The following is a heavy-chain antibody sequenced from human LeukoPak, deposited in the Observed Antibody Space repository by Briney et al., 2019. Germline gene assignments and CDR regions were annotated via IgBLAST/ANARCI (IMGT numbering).Heavy chain of an antibody. V-gene: IGHV4-31*03. D-gene: IGHD6-13*01. Sequence: PSETLSLTCTVSGGSISSGGYYWSWIRQHPGKGLEWIGYIYYSGSTYYNPSLKSRVTISVDTSKNQFSLKLSSVTAADTAVYYCARGYSSSWYPYYFDYWGQGTLVTVSS. CDR2: IYYSGST. CDR3: ARGYSSSWYPYYFDY. CDR1: GGSISSGGYY. J-gene: IGHJ4*02.